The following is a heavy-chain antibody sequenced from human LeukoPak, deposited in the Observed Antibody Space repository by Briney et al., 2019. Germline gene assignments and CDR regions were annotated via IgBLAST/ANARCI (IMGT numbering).Heavy chain of an antibody. CDR1: GFSVSSDY. D-gene: IGHD3-22*01. V-gene: IGHV3-64D*06. CDR3: VKAVYYDSSGYYSVYYDY. Sequence: PGGSLRLSCAASGFSVSSDYMTWVRQAPGKGLEYVSAISSNGGSTYYADSVKGRFTISRDNSKNTLYLQMSSLRAEDTAVYYCVKAVYYDSSGYYSVYYDYWGQGTLVTVSS. J-gene: IGHJ4*02. CDR2: ISSNGGST.